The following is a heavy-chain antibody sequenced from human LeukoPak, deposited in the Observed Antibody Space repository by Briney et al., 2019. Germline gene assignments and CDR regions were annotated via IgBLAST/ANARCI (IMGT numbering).Heavy chain of an antibody. V-gene: IGHV4-34*01. D-gene: IGHD3-22*01. Sequence: PSETLSLTCAVYGGSFSGYYWSWIRQPPGKGLEWIANIHYSSGSTHYNPSLKSRVTISVDTSKNQFSLKLSSMTAADTAVYYCARTKLISSGSSYWGQGTLVTVSS. CDR2: IHYSSGST. CDR3: ARTKLISSGSSY. CDR1: GGSFSGYY. J-gene: IGHJ4*02.